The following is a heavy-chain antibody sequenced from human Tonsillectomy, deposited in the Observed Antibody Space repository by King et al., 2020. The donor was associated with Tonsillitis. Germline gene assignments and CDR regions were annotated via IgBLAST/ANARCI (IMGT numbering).Heavy chain of an antibody. CDR3: ARRVAGSLNWYFDV. D-gene: IGHD6-19*01. CDR2: INWNDAST. V-gene: IGHV3-20*04. Sequence: VQLVESGGRVVRPGGSLRLSCAASGFTFEDYGMSWVRQAPGKGLEWVSVINWNDASTGYPDSVKGRFTISRDNAKNSLYLQMNSLRLEDTALYYCARRVAGSLNWYFDVWGRGTVVTVSS. J-gene: IGHJ2*01. CDR1: GFTFEDYG.